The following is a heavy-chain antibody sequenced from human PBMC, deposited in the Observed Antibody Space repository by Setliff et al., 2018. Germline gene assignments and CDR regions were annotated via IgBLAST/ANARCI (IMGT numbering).Heavy chain of an antibody. V-gene: IGHV4-4*08. Sequence: PSETLSLTCSVSGASINRDYWNWIRQPPGKGLEWIGYIYSSGRTNYNPSLKRRVTLSVDTSNNQFSLKVSSVTAADTAVYYCARAPPNRYSGSYEYFYMDVWGKGTTVTVS. J-gene: IGHJ6*03. CDR2: IYSSGRT. CDR3: ARAPPNRYSGSYEYFYMDV. D-gene: IGHD1-26*01. CDR1: GASINRDY.